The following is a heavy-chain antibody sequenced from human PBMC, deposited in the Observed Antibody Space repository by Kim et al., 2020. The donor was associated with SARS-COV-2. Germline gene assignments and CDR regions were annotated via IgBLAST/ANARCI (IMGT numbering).Heavy chain of an antibody. Sequence: SETLSLTCTVSGGSISSYYWSWIRQPPGKGLEWIGYIYYSGSTNYNPSLKSRVTISVDTSKNQFSLKLSSVTAADTAVYYCSRHEGIAVQPVRYWGQGTLVTVSS. CDR3: SRHEGIAVQPVRY. V-gene: IGHV4-59*08. D-gene: IGHD6-19*01. J-gene: IGHJ4*02. CDR1: GGSISSYY. CDR2: IYYSGST.